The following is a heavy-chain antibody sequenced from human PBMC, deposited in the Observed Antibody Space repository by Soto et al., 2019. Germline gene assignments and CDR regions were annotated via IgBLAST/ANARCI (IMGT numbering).Heavy chain of an antibody. J-gene: IGHJ6*03. CDR1: GFTFSSYA. V-gene: IGHV3-23*01. Sequence: GGSLRLSCAASGFTFSSYAMSWVRQAPGKGLEWASAISGSGGSTYYADSVKGRFTISRDNSKNTLYLQMNSLRAEDTAVYYCAKGTADYYYYYMDVWGKGTTVPVSS. CDR3: AKGTADYYYYYMDV. CDR2: ISGSGGST. D-gene: IGHD4-17*01.